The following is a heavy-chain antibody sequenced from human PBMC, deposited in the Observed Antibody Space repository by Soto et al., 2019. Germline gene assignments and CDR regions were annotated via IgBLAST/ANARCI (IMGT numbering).Heavy chain of an antibody. CDR3: ARVIRGYSRHDGTDYFDS. Sequence: SETLSLTCTVPGGSISSNYWSWIRQPPGKGLEWIGFVYYSGSTNYNPSLKSRVTISVDTSKNQFSLKLTSVTAADTAVYYCARVIRGYSRHDGTDYFDSWGQGTLVTVSS. CDR1: GGSISSNY. J-gene: IGHJ4*02. D-gene: IGHD5-12*01. CDR2: VYYSGST. V-gene: IGHV4-59*01.